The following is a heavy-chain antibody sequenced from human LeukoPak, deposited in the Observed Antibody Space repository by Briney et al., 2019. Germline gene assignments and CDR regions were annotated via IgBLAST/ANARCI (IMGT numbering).Heavy chain of an antibody. D-gene: IGHD3-10*01. CDR3: ATYYYGSGSYYTPRLNYYYYMDV. J-gene: IGHJ6*03. CDR1: RFTFSSYS. Sequence: GGSLRLSCAASRFTFSSYSMNWVRQAPGKGLEWVSSISSSGSYIYYADSVKGRSTISRDNSKNTLYLQMNSLRAEDTAVYYCATYYYGSGSYYTPRLNYYYYMDVWGKGTTVTVSS. CDR2: ISSSGSYI. V-gene: IGHV3-21*04.